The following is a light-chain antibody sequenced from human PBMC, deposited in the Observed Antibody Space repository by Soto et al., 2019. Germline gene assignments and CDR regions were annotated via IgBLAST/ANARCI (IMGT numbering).Light chain of an antibody. CDR1: QSVSSSY. J-gene: IGKJ2*01. CDR3: QQYGSSPYT. Sequence: EIVLTQSPGTLSLSPGERATLSCRASQSVSSSYLAWYQQKPGQAPRLLIYDASNRATGIPDRFSGSGSGTDFTLTISRLEPEDFAVYFRQQYGSSPYTFGQGTKLEIK. V-gene: IGKV3-20*01. CDR2: DAS.